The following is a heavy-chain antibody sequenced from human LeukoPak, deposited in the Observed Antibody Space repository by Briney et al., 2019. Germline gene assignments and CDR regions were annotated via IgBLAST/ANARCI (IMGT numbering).Heavy chain of an antibody. CDR1: GGTFSSYA. CDR3: AREPDGTIDY. J-gene: IGHJ4*02. V-gene: IGHV1-69*05. D-gene: IGHD1-26*01. CDR2: IIPIFGTA. Sequence: ASVKVSCKASGGTFSSYAISWVRQAPGQGLEWMGGIIPIFGTANYAQKFQGRVTMTRDTSTSTVYMELSSLRSEDTAVYYCAREPDGTIDYWGQGTLVTVSS.